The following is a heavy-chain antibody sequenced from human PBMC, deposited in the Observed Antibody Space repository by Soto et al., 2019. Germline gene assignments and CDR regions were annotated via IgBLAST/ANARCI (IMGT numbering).Heavy chain of an antibody. V-gene: IGHV2-5*02. CDR2: IYWDDDT. CDR1: GFSFSADGVG. D-gene: IGHD3-16*01. J-gene: IGHJ3*01. CDR3: AHAFGGTSWPNDAFDV. Sequence: HITLKESGPTLVKPTQTLTLTCIFSGFSFSADGVGVGWIRQPPGKTLEWLALIYWDDDTRYRPSLKSRITITKDSSKIQVVLTMTNMDPLDTATYYCAHAFGGTSWPNDAFDVWGQGTVVTVSS.